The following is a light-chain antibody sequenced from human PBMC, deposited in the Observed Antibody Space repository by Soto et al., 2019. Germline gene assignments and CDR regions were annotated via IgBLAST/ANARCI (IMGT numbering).Light chain of an antibody. V-gene: IGKV3-11*01. J-gene: IGKJ1*01. CDR1: QYINTS. CDR3: HQRQSWPRT. Sequence: EIVLTQSSATLSSFPGDRVTLSCRASQYINTSLAWYQHRPGQAPRLLIYQTSIRAAGIPARFSASGSWTDFTLTISDVQPEDFALYYCHQRQSWPRTFGQGTKVDI. CDR2: QTS.